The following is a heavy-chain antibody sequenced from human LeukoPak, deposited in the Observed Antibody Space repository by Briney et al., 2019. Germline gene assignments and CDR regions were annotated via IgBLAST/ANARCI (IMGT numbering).Heavy chain of an antibody. J-gene: IGHJ5*02. CDR1: GGSISSSSYY. V-gene: IGHV4-61*05. Sequence: SETLSLTCTVSGGSISSSSYYWGWIRQPPGKGLEWIGYIFYRGSTIYNPSLTSRVTISIDTSRKQFSLKLTSVTAADTAVYYCARGLETITGANFDPWGRGTLVTVSS. CDR3: ARGLETITGANFDP. CDR2: IFYRGST. D-gene: IGHD1-14*01.